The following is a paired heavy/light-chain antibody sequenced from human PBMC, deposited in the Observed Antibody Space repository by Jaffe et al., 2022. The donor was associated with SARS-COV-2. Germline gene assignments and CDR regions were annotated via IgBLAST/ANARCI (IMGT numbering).Light chain of an antibody. CDR1: QSVARY. Sequence: DIQMTQSPSSLSASIGDRVTIHCRASQSVARYLNWYQQKPGKPPRVLISAAITLQSGVPSRFSGAGSGTDFNLTVSSLQPEDFATYYCQQSYSSLWTFGQGTKVEIK. CDR2: AAI. V-gene: IGKV1-39*01. J-gene: IGKJ1*01. CDR3: QQSYSSLWT.
Heavy chain of an antibody. CDR2: VYHTGYT. CDR1: GGSLSSFY. D-gene: IGHD1-26*01. J-gene: IGHJ4*02. V-gene: IGHV4-59*08. Sequence: QVQLRESGPGLVRPSETLSLTCTVSGGSLSSFYWSWIRQSPEKGLEWIGYVYHTGYTDYNPSLKSRVTISVDTSKNQVSLILTSVTAADSAVYYCARHPFSRSSLNPLDSWGQGTRVIVSS. CDR3: ARHPFSRSSLNPLDS.